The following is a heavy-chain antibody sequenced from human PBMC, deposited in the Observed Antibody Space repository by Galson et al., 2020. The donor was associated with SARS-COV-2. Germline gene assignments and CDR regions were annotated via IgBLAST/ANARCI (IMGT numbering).Heavy chain of an antibody. V-gene: IGHV5-51*01. J-gene: IGHJ6*02. Sequence: GESLKISCKGSGYTFTSYWIGWVRKMPGKGLEWMGFIYPGDSDTTYSPSFQGQVTISADKSISTAYLQWSRLKASDTAIYYCARGYCSGDQCLRGPDYYFYGMDIWGQGTTVTVSS. CDR2: IYPGDSDT. CDR3: ARGYCSGDQCLRGPDYYFYGMDI. D-gene: IGHD2-15*01. CDR1: GYTFTSYW.